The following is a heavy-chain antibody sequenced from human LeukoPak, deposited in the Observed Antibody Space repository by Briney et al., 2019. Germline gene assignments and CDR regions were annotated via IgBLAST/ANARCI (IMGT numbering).Heavy chain of an antibody. J-gene: IGHJ4*02. CDR3: TTARADDYGDSFFDY. CDR2: IKSKTDGGTT. CDR1: GFSFSNGW. Sequence: GGSLRLSCAGSGFSFSNGWMTWVRQAPGRGLEWVGRIKSKTDGGTTDYAAPVKGKFTISRADSKNTLYLQMHSLKTEDTAVYYCTTARADDYGDSFFDYWGQETLVTVSS. D-gene: IGHD4-17*01. V-gene: IGHV3-15*01.